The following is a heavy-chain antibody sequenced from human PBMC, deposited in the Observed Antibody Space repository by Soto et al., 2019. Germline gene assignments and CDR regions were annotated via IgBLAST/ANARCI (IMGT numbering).Heavy chain of an antibody. J-gene: IGHJ3*02. CDR2: ISYDGSNK. V-gene: IGHV3-30-3*01. CDR1: GFTFSSYA. Sequence: QVQLVESGGGVVQPGRSLRLSCAASGFTFSSYAMHWARQAPGKGLEWVAVISYDGSNKYYADSVKGRFTISRDNSKNTLYLQMNSLRAEDTAVYYCARELRPDAFDIWGQGTMVTVSS. CDR3: ARELRPDAFDI. D-gene: IGHD4-17*01.